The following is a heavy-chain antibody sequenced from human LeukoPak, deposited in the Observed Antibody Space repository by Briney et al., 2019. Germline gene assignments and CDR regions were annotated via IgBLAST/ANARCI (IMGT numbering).Heavy chain of an antibody. CDR2: INPNSGGT. J-gene: IGHJ4*02. Sequence: GASVKVSCKASGYTFTGYYMHWVRQAPGQGLEWMGWINPNSGGTNYAQKFQGRVTMTRDTSISTAYMELSRLRSYDTAVYYCARDSGSYSFVDYWGQGTLVTVSS. CDR1: GYTFTGYY. CDR3: ARDSGSYSFVDY. V-gene: IGHV1-2*02. D-gene: IGHD1-26*01.